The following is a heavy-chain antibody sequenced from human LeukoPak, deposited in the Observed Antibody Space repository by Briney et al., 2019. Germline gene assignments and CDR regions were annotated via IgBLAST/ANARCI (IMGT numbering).Heavy chain of an antibody. CDR3: ARPPVRGALSNWFDP. D-gene: IGHD3-10*01. Sequence: GASVKVSCKASGYTFTGYYMHWVRQAPGQGLEWMGWINPNSGGTNYAQKFQGRVTMTRDTSISTAYMELSRLRSDDTAVYYCARPPVRGALSNWFDPWGQGTLVTVSS. CDR1: GYTFTGYY. J-gene: IGHJ5*02. CDR2: INPNSGGT. V-gene: IGHV1-2*02.